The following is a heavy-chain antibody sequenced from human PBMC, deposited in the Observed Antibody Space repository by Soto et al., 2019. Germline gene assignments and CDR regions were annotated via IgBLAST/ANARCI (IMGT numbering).Heavy chain of an antibody. D-gene: IGHD3-22*01. Sequence: QVQLVQSGAEVKKPGSSVKVSCKASGGTFSSYAISWVRQAPGQGLEWMGGIIPIFGTANYAQKFQGRVTITADKYTSTAYMELSSLRSENTAVYYCARGSTMIVVVISNDAFDIWGQGTMVTVSS. CDR2: IIPIFGTA. CDR1: GGTFSSYA. CDR3: ARGSTMIVVVISNDAFDI. J-gene: IGHJ3*02. V-gene: IGHV1-69*06.